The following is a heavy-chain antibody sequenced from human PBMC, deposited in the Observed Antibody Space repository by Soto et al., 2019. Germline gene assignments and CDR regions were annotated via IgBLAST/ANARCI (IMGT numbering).Heavy chain of an antibody. Sequence: GGSLRLSCAASGFTFSSYAMHWVRQAPGKGLEWVAVISYDGSNKYYADSVKGRFTISRDNSKNTLYLQMNSLRAEDTAVYYCARDSVAAALDAFDIWGQGTMVTVSS. CDR3: ARDSVAAALDAFDI. CDR2: ISYDGSNK. D-gene: IGHD6-13*01. J-gene: IGHJ3*02. V-gene: IGHV3-30-3*01. CDR1: GFTFSSYA.